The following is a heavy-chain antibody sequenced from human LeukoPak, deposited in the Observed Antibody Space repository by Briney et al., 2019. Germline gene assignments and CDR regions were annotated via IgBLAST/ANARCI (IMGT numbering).Heavy chain of an antibody. D-gene: IGHD3-3*01. CDR2: IKQDGSEE. CDR3: ARDSTRSPYYDFWSGYYLSGMDV. CDR1: GFTISSYW. Sequence: GGSLRLSCVASGFTISSYWMHWVRQAPGKGLEWVANIKQDGSEEYYVDSVKGRFTISRDNAKNSLYLQMNSLRAEDTAVYYCARDSTRSPYYDFWSGYYLSGMDVWGQGTTVTVSS. J-gene: IGHJ6*02. V-gene: IGHV3-7*01.